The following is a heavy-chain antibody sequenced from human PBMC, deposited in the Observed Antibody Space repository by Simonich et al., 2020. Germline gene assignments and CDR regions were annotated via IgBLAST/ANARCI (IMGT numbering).Heavy chain of an antibody. CDR1: GGSISSSGYY. V-gene: IGHV4-39*01. D-gene: IGHD6-13*01. CDR2: IYSSGST. Sequence: QLQLQESGPGLVKPSETLSLTCTVSGGSISSSGYYWGRIRQPPGKGLEWIGSIYSSGSTHYNPSLKSRVTISVDTSKNQFSLKLSSVTAADTAVYYCARHAGFAFDIWGQGTMVTVSS. J-gene: IGHJ3*02. CDR3: ARHAGFAFDI.